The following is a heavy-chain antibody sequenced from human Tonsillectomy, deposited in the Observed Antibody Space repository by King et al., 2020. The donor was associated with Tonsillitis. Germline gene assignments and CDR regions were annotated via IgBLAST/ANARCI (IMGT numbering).Heavy chain of an antibody. CDR1: GGSISSGSYY. J-gene: IGHJ4*02. V-gene: IGHV4-61*02. D-gene: IGHD6-6*01. Sequence: QLQESGPGLVKPSQTLSLTCTVSGGSISSGSYYWSWIRQPAGKGLEYIGRIYTTSGNTNYNPSLKSRVTISVDTSKNQFSLKLSSVTAADTAVYYCARAASYSSSSPYFDYWGQGTLVTVSS. CDR2: IYTTSGNT. CDR3: ARAASYSSSSPYFDY.